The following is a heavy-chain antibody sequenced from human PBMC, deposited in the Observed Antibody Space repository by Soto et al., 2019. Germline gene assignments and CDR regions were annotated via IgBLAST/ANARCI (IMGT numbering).Heavy chain of an antibody. CDR2: VSYSVST. D-gene: IGHD3-3*01. Sequence: KTSETLSLTCTVSGDSISNSDYHWGWIRQPPGKGLEWIGTVSYSVSTYYNPSLKSRVVMPVDTSKNQFSLKLSSVTAADTAVYYCARDQTSYDFWSGYSAYWFDFWGQGTLVTVSS. CDR3: ARDQTSYDFWSGYSAYWFDF. J-gene: IGHJ5*01. V-gene: IGHV4-39*07. CDR1: GDSISNSDYH.